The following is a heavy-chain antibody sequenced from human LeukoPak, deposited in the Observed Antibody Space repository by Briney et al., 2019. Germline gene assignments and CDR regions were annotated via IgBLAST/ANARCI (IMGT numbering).Heavy chain of an antibody. CDR3: AREGSMGDSSGYSLYFDY. CDR1: GGSISSYY. D-gene: IGHD3-22*01. V-gene: IGHV4-59*01. CDR2: IYYSGST. Sequence: SETLSLTCTVSGGSISSYYWSWIRQPPGKGLEWIGYIYYSGSTNYNPSLKSRVTISVDTSKNQFSLKLSSVTAADTAVYYCAREGSMGDSSGYSLYFDYWGQGTLVTVSS. J-gene: IGHJ4*02.